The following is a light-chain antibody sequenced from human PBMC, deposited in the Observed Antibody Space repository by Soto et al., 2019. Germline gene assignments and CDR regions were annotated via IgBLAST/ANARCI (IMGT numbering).Light chain of an antibody. Sequence: EIVMTQSPATLSGSPGERATISCRASQSVSSNLAWYQQKPGQAPRLLIYGASTRATGIPARFSGSGSGTEFTLTISSLQSEDVAVYYCQQYNNWRSFGPGTKVDIK. CDR1: QSVSSN. J-gene: IGKJ3*01. CDR2: GAS. CDR3: QQYNNWRS. V-gene: IGKV3-15*01.